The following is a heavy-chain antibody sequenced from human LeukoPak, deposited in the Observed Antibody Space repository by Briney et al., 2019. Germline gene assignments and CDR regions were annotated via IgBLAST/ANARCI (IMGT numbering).Heavy chain of an antibody. CDR2: INPNSGGT. J-gene: IGHJ4*02. Sequence: ASVKVSCKASGYTFTGYYMHWVRQAPGQGLEWMGWINPNSGGTNYAQKFQGRVTMTRDTSISTAHMELSRLRSDDTAVYYCARGSFFDDILTGYDWGQGTLVTVSS. D-gene: IGHD3-9*01. V-gene: IGHV1-2*02. CDR3: ARGSFFDDILTGYD. CDR1: GYTFTGYY.